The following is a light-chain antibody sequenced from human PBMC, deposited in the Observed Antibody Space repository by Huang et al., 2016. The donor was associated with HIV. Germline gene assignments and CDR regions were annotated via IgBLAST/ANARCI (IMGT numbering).Light chain of an antibody. J-gene: IGKJ1*01. CDR3: QQYNAYPWT. CDR2: KAA. V-gene: IGKV1-5*03. Sequence: DIQMTQSPSTLSASIGARVTITCRASQTITWWLAWYQQKPGKAPKVLIYKAASLESGVPSRFIGSGSGTEFTLTISSLQPDDFATYYCQQYNAYPWTFGQGTKVEI. CDR1: QTITWW.